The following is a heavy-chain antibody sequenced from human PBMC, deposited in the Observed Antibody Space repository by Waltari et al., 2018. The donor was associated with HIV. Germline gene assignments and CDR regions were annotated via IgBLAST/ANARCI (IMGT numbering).Heavy chain of an antibody. CDR2: INSRGSFS. Sequence: DVPIVQSGGGLVKPGESLRLSCHVAGSMYISYSMNWVRQSPGKGLEWVSSINSRGSFSYYSDSVKGRFTVARDNANNSLYLQINNLRDDDTAVYFCTRANGPSDYWGQGVLVTVSS. D-gene: IGHD2-8*01. CDR3: TRANGPSDY. J-gene: IGHJ4*02. V-gene: IGHV3-21*06. CDR1: GSMYISYS.